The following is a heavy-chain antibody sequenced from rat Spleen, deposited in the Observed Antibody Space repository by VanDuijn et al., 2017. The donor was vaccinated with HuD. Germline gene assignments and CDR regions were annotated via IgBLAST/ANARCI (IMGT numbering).Heavy chain of an antibody. J-gene: IGHJ2*01. V-gene: IGHV5-31*01. CDR1: GFTFNNYW. CDR3: VRHGYTRYYFDY. Sequence: EVQLVESGGGLVQPGRSLKLSCVASGFTFNNYWMSWIRQAPGKGLEWVASITNTGGNIYYPDSVKGRFTISRDNAKSTLYLQMDSLRSEDTASYYCVRHGYTRYYFDYWGQGVMVTVSS. D-gene: IGHD1-9*01. CDR2: ITNTGGNI.